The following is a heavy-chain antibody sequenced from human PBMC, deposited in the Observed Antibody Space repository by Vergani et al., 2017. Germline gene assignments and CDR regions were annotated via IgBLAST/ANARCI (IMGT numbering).Heavy chain of an antibody. CDR3: ARRKSSIAARGFDP. CDR2: ISSSSSYI. D-gene: IGHD6-6*01. J-gene: IGHJ5*02. CDR1: GFTFSSYS. V-gene: IGHV3-21*01. Sequence: EVQLVESGGGLVKPGGSLRLSCAASGFTFSSYSMNWVRQAPGKGLEWVSSISSSSSYIYYADSVKGRFTISRDNAKNSLYLQMNSLRAEDTAVYYCARRKSSIAARGFDPWGQGTLVTVSS.